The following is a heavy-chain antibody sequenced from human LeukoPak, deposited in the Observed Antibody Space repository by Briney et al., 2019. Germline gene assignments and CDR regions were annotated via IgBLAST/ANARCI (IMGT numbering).Heavy chain of an antibody. CDR1: GFTFGSYS. CDR2: ISSGGTTL. CDR3: AKSGEKRIVGATTLNH. V-gene: IGHV3-48*04. D-gene: IGHD1-26*01. Sequence: GGSLRLSCVVSGFTFGSYSMNWFRQAPGKGLEWVSYISSGGTTLYYADSVKGRFTISRDNAKNLLHLQMNSLRAEDTAVYYCAKSGEKRIVGATTLNHWGQGTLVTVSS. J-gene: IGHJ5*02.